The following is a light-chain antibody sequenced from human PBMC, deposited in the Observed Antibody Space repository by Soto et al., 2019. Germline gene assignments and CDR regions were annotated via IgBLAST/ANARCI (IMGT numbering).Light chain of an antibody. J-gene: IGLJ1*01. Sequence: QSALTQPASVSGSPAQSITISCTGSSSDVGGSGLVSWYQFHPGKAPKLLIFEGFKRPSGVSNRFSGSKSGNTASLTISGLQAEDEADYYCSSYTSSSTLYVFGTGTKVTVL. CDR1: SSDVGGSGL. V-gene: IGLV2-14*02. CDR2: EGF. CDR3: SSYTSSSTLYV.